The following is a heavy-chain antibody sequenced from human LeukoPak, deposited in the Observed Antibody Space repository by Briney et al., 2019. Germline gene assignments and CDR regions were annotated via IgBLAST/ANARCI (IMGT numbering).Heavy chain of an antibody. CDR3: ARASRGSFDY. CDR2: IYYSGST. D-gene: IGHD3-10*01. V-gene: IGHV4-59*11. Sequence: PSETLSLTSTVSGGSISSHYWSWIRQPPGKGLEWIGYIYYSGSTNYNPSLKSRVTISVDTSKNQFSLKLSSVTAADTAVYYCARASRGSFDYWGQGTLVTVSS. CDR1: GGSISSHY. J-gene: IGHJ4*02.